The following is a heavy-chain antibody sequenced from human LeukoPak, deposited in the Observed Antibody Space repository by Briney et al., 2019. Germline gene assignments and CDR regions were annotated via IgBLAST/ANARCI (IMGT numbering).Heavy chain of an antibody. D-gene: IGHD3-16*01. CDR2: TRNKANSYTT. CDR1: GFTISDHY. Sequence: GGSLRLCCAASGFTISDHYMDWVRQAPGKGLEWVGRTRNKANSYTTEYAASVKGRFTISRDDSKNSLYLQMNSLKTEDTAVYYCARGYGRDAFDIWGQGTMVTVSS. J-gene: IGHJ3*02. V-gene: IGHV3-72*01. CDR3: ARGYGRDAFDI.